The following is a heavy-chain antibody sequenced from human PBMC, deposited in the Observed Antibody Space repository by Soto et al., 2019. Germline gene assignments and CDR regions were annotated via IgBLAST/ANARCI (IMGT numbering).Heavy chain of an antibody. V-gene: IGHV4-31*03. Sequence: SETLSLTCTVSGGSISSGGYYWSWIRQHPGKGLEWIGYIYYSGSTYYNPSLKSRVTISVDTSKNQFSLKLSSVTAADTAVYYCAGGPRGRFGPWGQGTLVPVSS. CDR1: GGSISSGGYY. CDR3: AGGPRGRFGP. D-gene: IGHD3-16*01. CDR2: IYYSGST. J-gene: IGHJ5*02.